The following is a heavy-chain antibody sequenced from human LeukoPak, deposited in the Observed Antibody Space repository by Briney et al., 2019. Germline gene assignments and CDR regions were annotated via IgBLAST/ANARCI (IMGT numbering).Heavy chain of an antibody. V-gene: IGHV1-18*01. CDR2: ISAYNGNT. D-gene: IGHD4-17*01. CDR1: DYTFTNYG. J-gene: IGHJ6*02. Sequence: ASVKVSCKASDYTFTNYGISWVRQAPGQGLDWMGWISAYNGNTNYAQNLQGRVTMTTDTSTNTAYMELRSLRSDDTAIYYCARDHYGDYPGYYYSGMDVWGQGTTVTVSS. CDR3: ARDHYGDYPGYYYSGMDV.